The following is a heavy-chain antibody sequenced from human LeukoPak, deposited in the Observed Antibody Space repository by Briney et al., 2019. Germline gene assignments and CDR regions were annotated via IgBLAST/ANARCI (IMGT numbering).Heavy chain of an antibody. V-gene: IGHV1-46*01. D-gene: IGHD6-13*01. CDR3: ARGRMQQLTPLNYFDY. CDR2: INPSGGST. J-gene: IGHJ4*02. Sequence: ASVKVSCKASGYTFTSYYMHWVRQAPGQGLEWMGIINPSGGSTSYAQKFQGRVTMTRDMSTSTVYMELSSLRSEDTAVYYCARGRMQQLTPLNYFDYWGQGTLVTVSS. CDR1: GYTFTSYY.